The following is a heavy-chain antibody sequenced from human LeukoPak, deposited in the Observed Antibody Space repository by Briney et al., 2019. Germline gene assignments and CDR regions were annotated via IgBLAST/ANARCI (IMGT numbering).Heavy chain of an antibody. CDR2: IKQDGSEK. Sequence: PGGSLRLSCADSGFSFSSHWMSWVRQAPGKGMEWVANIKQDGSEKYYVDSVKGRFTISRDNAKNSLYLQMNSLRAEDTAVYYCARRVPNQVVTDYFDYWGQGTLVTVSS. J-gene: IGHJ4*02. CDR1: GFSFSSHW. CDR3: ARRVPNQVVTDYFDY. V-gene: IGHV3-7*01. D-gene: IGHD3-22*01.